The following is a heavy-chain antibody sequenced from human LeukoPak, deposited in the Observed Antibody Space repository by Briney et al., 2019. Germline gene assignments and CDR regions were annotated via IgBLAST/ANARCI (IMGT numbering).Heavy chain of an antibody. CDR2: IIPIFGTA. J-gene: IGHJ4*02. Sequence: ASVKVSCKASGGTFSSYAISWVRQAPGQGLEWMGGIIPIFGTANYAQKFQGRVTITADESTSTAYMELSSLRSEDTAVYYCARGENCGGDCYPDYFDYWGQGTQVTVSS. D-gene: IGHD2-21*01. V-gene: IGHV1-69*13. CDR1: GGTFSSYA. CDR3: ARGENCGGDCYPDYFDY.